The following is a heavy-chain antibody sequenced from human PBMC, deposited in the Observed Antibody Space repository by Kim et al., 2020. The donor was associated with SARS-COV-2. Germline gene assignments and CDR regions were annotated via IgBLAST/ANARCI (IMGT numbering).Heavy chain of an antibody. CDR1: GGTFSSYA. J-gene: IGHJ3*02. CDR3: ARGKLLYAVGAFDI. CDR2: IIPIFGTA. V-gene: IGHV1-69*13. D-gene: IGHD2-2*02. Sequence: SVKVSCKASGGTFSSYAISWVRQAPGQGLEWMGGIIPIFGTANYAQKFQGRVTITADESTSTAYMELSSLRSEDTAVYYCARGKLLYAVGAFDIWGQGTMVTVSS.